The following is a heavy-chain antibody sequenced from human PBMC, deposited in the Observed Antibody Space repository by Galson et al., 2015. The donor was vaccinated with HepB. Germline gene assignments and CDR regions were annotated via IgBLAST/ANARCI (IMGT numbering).Heavy chain of an antibody. V-gene: IGHV1-18*04. CDR2: ISAYNGNT. CDR3: ARDGNAPYSSGWSPGLLGY. J-gene: IGHJ4*02. Sequence: SVKVSCKASGYTFTSYGISWVRQAPGQGLQWMGWISAYNGNTNYAQKLQGRVTMTTDTSTSTAYMELRSLRSDDTAVYYCARDGNAPYSSGWSPGLLGYWGQGTLVTVSS. D-gene: IGHD6-19*01. CDR1: GYTFTSYG.